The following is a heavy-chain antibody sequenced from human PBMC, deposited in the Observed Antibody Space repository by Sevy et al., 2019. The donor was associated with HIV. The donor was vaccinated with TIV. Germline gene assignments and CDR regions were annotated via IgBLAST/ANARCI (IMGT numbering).Heavy chain of an antibody. J-gene: IGHJ1*01. Sequence: GGSLRLSFAASGFTFSNYALTWVRQAPGKGLDWVSSITGSSTTIYYADSVKGRFTVSRDNSNNTLYLHINSLRAEDTAVYYCARDGLYGGNFEYFQHWGQGTLVTVSS. CDR1: GFTFSNYA. V-gene: IGHV3-23*01. D-gene: IGHD4-17*01. CDR3: ARDGLYGGNFEYFQH. CDR2: ITGSSTTI.